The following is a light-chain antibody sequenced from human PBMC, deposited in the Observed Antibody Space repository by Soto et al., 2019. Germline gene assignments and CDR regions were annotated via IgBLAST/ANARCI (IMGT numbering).Light chain of an antibody. CDR3: AAWDDSLNGLV. V-gene: IGLV1-44*01. CDR1: RSNIGINA. CDR2: ANN. Sequence: QSLLTQPPSVSGTPWQRVSISCSGSRSNIGINAVDWYHQLPGTAPKVLIYANNQRPSGVPDRFSGSKSGTSASLAINGLQSDDEAHYYCAAWDDSLNGLVFGGGTKVTVL. J-gene: IGLJ2*01.